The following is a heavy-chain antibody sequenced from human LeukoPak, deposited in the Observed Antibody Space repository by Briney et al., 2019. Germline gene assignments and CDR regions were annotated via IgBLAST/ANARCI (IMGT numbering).Heavy chain of an antibody. CDR2: INHSGST. Sequence: SETLSLTCAVYGVSFSGYYWRWVRQPPGKGLEWVGEINHSGSTNYNPSPKSRVTISVYTSKNQYSLKLSSVTAADTAVYYCARLYSTGPFYDRGQGTLVTVSS. CDR1: GVSFSGYY. J-gene: IGHJ4*02. CDR3: ARLYSTGPFYD. V-gene: IGHV4-34*01. D-gene: IGHD6-25*01.